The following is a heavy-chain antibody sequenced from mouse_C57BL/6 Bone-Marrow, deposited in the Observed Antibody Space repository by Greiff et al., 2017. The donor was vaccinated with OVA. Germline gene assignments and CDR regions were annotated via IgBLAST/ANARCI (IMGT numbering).Heavy chain of an antibody. D-gene: IGHD4-1*01. CDR1: GYTFTNYW. V-gene: IGHV1-63*01. Sequence: QVQLQQSGAELVRPGTSVKMSCKASGYTFTNYWIGWAKQRPGHGLEWIGDIYPGGGYTNYNEKFKGKATLTADKSSSTAYMQFSSLTSEDSAIYYGARYLWDPYYAMDYWGQGTSVTVSS. CDR2: IYPGGGYT. J-gene: IGHJ4*01. CDR3: ARYLWDPYYAMDY.